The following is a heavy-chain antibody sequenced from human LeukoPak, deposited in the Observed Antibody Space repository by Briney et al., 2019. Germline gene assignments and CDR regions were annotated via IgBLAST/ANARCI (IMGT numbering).Heavy chain of an antibody. V-gene: IGHV1-46*01. D-gene: IGHD2-15*01. Sequence: ASVKVSCKASGYTFTNYYIHWVRQAPDHGLGWMGIINPSGGGTTYAQKFQGSVTMTRDTSTSTVYMELSSLRSEDTAVYYCARGYCSGGTCNLDYWGLGTLVTVSS. CDR2: INPSGGGT. CDR1: GYTFTNYY. J-gene: IGHJ4*02. CDR3: ARGYCSGGTCNLDY.